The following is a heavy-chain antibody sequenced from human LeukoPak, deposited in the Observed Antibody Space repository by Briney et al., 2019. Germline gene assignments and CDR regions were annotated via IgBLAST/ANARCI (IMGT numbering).Heavy chain of an antibody. D-gene: IGHD3-22*01. J-gene: IGHJ4*02. CDR3: ASPASRIGYRYYFDY. Sequence: GGSLRLSCAASGFTFSSYAMSWGRQAPGKGLEWVSAISGSGGSTYYADSVSGRVTISRDNSKKTLYLQMNSLRAEETAVYDCASPASRIGYRYYFDYWGQGTLVTVSS. CDR1: GFTFSSYA. V-gene: IGHV3-23*01. CDR2: ISGSGGST.